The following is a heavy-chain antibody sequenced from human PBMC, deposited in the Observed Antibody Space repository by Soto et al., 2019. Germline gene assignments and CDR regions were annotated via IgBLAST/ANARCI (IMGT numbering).Heavy chain of an antibody. CDR1: GGSISSGGYY. Sequence: QVQLQESGPGLVKPSQTLSLTCTVSGGSISSGGYYWSWIRQHPGKGLEWIGYIYYSGSTYYNPSLKSRVNISVATSKNQFSLKLSSVTAADTAVYYCAGSYTVTAWSWFDPWGQGTLVTVSS. J-gene: IGHJ5*02. D-gene: IGHD4-17*01. V-gene: IGHV4-31*03. CDR3: AGSYTVTAWSWFDP. CDR2: IYYSGST.